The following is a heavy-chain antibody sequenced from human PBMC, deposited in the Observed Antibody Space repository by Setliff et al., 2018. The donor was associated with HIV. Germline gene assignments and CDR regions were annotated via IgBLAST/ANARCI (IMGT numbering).Heavy chain of an antibody. J-gene: IGHJ6*03. CDR1: GFTFSSYS. V-gene: IGHV3-48*01. Sequence: PGGSLRLSCAASGFTFSSYSMNWVRQAPGKGLEWVSVISGSGGSTFYADSVKGRFTISRDNAKNSLYLQMNSLRAEDTAVYYCARDSSRSYLDWLSLKYYYSYDMDVWGKGTTVTVSS. CDR3: ARDSSRSYLDWLSLKYYYSYDMDV. D-gene: IGHD3-9*01. CDR2: ISGSGGST.